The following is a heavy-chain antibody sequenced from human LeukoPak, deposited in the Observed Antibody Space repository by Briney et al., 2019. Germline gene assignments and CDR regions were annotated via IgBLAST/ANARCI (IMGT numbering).Heavy chain of an antibody. Sequence: PGRSLRLSCAASAFTFSSYAMHWVRQAPGKGLVWVAVISYDGSNKYYADSVKGRFTISRDNSKNTLYLQMNSLRAEDTAVYYCARVDYYGSGSSGYYYYGMDVWGQGTTVTVSS. D-gene: IGHD3-10*01. CDR3: ARVDYYGSGSSGYYYYGMDV. CDR1: AFTFSSYA. V-gene: IGHV3-30-3*01. J-gene: IGHJ6*02. CDR2: ISYDGSNK.